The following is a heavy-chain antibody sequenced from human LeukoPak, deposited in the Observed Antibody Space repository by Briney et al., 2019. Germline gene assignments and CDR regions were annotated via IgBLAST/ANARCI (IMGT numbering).Heavy chain of an antibody. CDR1: GYTFTSYA. CDR2: IIPIFGTA. V-gene: IGHV1-69*06. D-gene: IGHD3-22*01. CDR3: ARDLTTPYDSSGYYCPGY. Sequence: SVKVSCKASGYTFTSYAISWVRQAPGQGLEWMGGIIPIFGTANYAQKFQGRVTITADKSTSTAYMELSSLRSEDTAVYYCARDLTTPYDSSGYYCPGYWGQGTLVTVSS. J-gene: IGHJ4*02.